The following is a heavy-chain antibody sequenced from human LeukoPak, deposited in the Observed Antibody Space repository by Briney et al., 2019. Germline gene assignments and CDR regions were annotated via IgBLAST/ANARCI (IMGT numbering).Heavy chain of an antibody. Sequence: HWASVKVSCKASGYTFTSYDINWVRQATGQGLEWMGWMNPNSGYTGYAQKFQGRVTMTRNTSISTAYMELSSLRSEDTAVYYCARGRWRKGDGYNYYFDYWGQGTLVTVSS. CDR1: GYTFTSYD. J-gene: IGHJ4*02. V-gene: IGHV1-8*01. CDR2: MNPNSGYT. CDR3: ARGRWRKGDGYNYYFDY. D-gene: IGHD5-24*01.